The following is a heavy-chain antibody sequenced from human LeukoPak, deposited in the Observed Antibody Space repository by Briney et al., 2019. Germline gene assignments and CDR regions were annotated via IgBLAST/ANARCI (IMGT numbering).Heavy chain of an antibody. V-gene: IGHV3-23*01. J-gene: IGHJ6*03. Sequence: GGSLRLSWATSGFTFSSYAISWVRQAPGKGLEWVSGIGASGGTTYYADSVKGRFTISRDNSKNTLYLQMNSLRAEDTAVYYCAKAAGRGCYYYMDVWGKGTTVTVSS. CDR2: IGASGGTT. CDR3: AKAAGRGCYYYMDV. D-gene: IGHD6-13*01. CDR1: GFTFSSYA.